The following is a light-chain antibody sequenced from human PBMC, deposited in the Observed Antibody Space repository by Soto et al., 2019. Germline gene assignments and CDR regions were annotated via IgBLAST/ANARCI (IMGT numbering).Light chain of an antibody. V-gene: IGKV1-5*03. CDR2: KAS. J-gene: IGKJ1*01. Sequence: SYLGYILTITRRASQSISSWLAWYQQKAGKAPKLLISKASNLDSGVPSRFCGSGSGTDFTLTISRLGPEDFAVYYFQQYGSSPWTCGQGTKVEIK. CDR3: QQYGSSPWT. CDR1: QSISSW.